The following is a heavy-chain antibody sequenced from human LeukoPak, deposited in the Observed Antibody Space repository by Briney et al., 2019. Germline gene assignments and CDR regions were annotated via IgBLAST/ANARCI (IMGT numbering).Heavy chain of an antibody. V-gene: IGHV1-18*01. CDR3: ARGMGCSSTSCPHYYYYYGMDV. Sequence: GASVKVSCKASGYTFTSYGISWVRQAPGQGLEWMGRISAYNGNTNYAQKLQGRVTMTTDTSTSTAYMELRSLRSDDTAVYYCARGMGCSSTSCPHYYYYYGMDVWGQGTTVTVSS. CDR1: GYTFTSYG. D-gene: IGHD2-2*01. J-gene: IGHJ6*02. CDR2: ISAYNGNT.